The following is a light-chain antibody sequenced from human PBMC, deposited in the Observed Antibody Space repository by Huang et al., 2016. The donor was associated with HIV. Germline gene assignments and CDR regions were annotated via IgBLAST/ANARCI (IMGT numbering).Light chain of an antibody. J-gene: IGKJ5*01. V-gene: IGKV2-28*01. CDR3: MQALETPIT. CDR1: QSLLHSNGYNY. Sequence: DIVMTQSPLSLPVTPGEPASISCKSSQSLLHSNGYNYLDWYLQKPGQSPQLLISLGCNRACGVPDRFSGSGSGIDFTLKISRVEAGDGGVYYCMQALETPITFGQGTRLEIK. CDR2: LGC.